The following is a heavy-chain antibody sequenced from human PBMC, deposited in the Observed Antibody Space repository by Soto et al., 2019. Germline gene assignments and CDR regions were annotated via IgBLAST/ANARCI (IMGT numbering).Heavy chain of an antibody. J-gene: IGHJ5*02. Sequence: QLQLQESGPGLVKPSETLSLTCTVSGGSISSSSYYWGWIRQPPGKGLEWIGSIYYSGSTYYNPSLKSRVTISVDTSKNQFSLKLSSVTAADTAVYYCARWYKGDSYGYSWFDPWGQGTLVTVSS. CDR2: IYYSGST. V-gene: IGHV4-39*01. CDR3: ARWYKGDSYGYSWFDP. D-gene: IGHD5-18*01. CDR1: GGSISSSSYY.